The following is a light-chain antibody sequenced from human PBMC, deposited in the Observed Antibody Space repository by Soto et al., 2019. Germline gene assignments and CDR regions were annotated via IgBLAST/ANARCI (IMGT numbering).Light chain of an antibody. CDR3: QQYNSYFRT. CDR1: ESIGSW. V-gene: IGKV1-5*03. CDR2: KVP. J-gene: IGKJ1*01. Sequence: DIQMTQSPSTLSASVGDRVTITCRASESIGSWLARYQQKPGKATKVLMHKVPALKSGVPSRFTGSESGTEFTLTIRSLQPDDSATYHCQQYNSYFRTFGQGTKVEIK.